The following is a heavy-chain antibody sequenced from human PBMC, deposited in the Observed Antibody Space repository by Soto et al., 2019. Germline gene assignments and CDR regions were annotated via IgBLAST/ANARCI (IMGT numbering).Heavy chain of an antibody. CDR2: INHSGSA. Sequence: SEALSLTCAVYGESFSGYIWTWIRQTPGKGLQWIGQINHSGSASYNPSLKSRVTISVHTSNSQFSLELSSVTAADTAVYYCARGLITGSHYSGGWYYFDSWGQGTQVT. V-gene: IGHV4-34*01. CDR1: GESFSGYI. D-gene: IGHD6-19*01. J-gene: IGHJ4*02. CDR3: ARGLITGSHYSGGWYYFDS.